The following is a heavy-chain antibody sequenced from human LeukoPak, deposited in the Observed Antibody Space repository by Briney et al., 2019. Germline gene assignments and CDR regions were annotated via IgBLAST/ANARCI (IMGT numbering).Heavy chain of an antibody. CDR1: GGSISTSSHY. V-gene: IGHV4-39*07. CDR2: MYYSGSP. CDR3: ARGTYYYDSSGYFLDY. D-gene: IGHD3-22*01. Sequence: SETLSLTCTVSGGSISTSSHYWGLIRQPPGEGLEWIGSMYYSGSPYYNPSLKSRFTISVDTSKNQFSLKLSSVTAADTAVYYCARGTYYYDSSGYFLDYWGQGTLVTVSS. J-gene: IGHJ4*02.